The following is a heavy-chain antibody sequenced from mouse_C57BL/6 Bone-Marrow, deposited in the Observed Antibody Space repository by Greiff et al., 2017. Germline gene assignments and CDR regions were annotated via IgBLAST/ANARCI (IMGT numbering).Heavy chain of an antibody. J-gene: IGHJ3*01. V-gene: IGHV14-4*01. Sequence: EVKLQESGAELVRPGASVKLSCTASGFNIKDDYMHWVKQRPGQGLEWIGWIDPENGDTEYASKFQGKATITADTSSNTAYLQLSSLTSEDTAVYYCTTDYSNYVGVSWFAYWGQGTLVTVSA. CDR3: TTDYSNYVGVSWFAY. CDR1: GFNIKDDY. CDR2: IDPENGDT. D-gene: IGHD2-5*01.